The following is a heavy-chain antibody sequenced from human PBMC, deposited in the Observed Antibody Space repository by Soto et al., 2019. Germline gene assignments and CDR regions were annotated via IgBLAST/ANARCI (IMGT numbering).Heavy chain of an antibody. CDR2: ISGDGNDK. J-gene: IGHJ4*02. V-gene: IGHV3-30*03. CDR3: VQGASTAHQPLDS. D-gene: IGHD1-26*01. CDR1: GFIFRNFG. Sequence: QVQLVESGGGVVQPGRSLRLSCAASGFIFRNFGMHWVRRAPGKGLEWVAVISGDGNDKYSPDSMKGRFTISSDNFTNTLYLQLNSLRPEDTAVYHCVQGASTAHQPLDSWGQGVLVTVSS.